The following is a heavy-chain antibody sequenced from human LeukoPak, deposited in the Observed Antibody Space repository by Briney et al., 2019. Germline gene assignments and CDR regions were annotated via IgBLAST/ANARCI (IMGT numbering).Heavy chain of an antibody. J-gene: IGHJ4*02. CDR1: GGSFSGYY. CDR2: INHSGST. CDR3: ARAYSSSWYCYFDY. Sequence: SETLSLTCAVYGGSFSGYYWSWIRQPPGKGLEWIGEINHSGSTNYNPSLKSRVTISVDTSKNQLSLKLSSVTAADTAVYYCARAYSSSWYCYFDYWGQGTLVTVSS. D-gene: IGHD6-13*01. V-gene: IGHV4-34*01.